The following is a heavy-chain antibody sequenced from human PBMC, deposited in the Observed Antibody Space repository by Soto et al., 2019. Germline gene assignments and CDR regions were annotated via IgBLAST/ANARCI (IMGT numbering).Heavy chain of an antibody. CDR2: ISYDGSNK. D-gene: IGHD6-6*01. Sequence: GGSLRLSCAASGFTFSSYGMHWARQAPGKGLEWVAIISYDGSNKHYADSVMGRFTISRDNSKNTLYLQMNSLRTEDTAVYYCAKDLVAWSNYYYYGMDVWGQGTTVTVSS. CDR3: AKDLVAWSNYYYYGMDV. V-gene: IGHV3-30*18. CDR1: GFTFSSYG. J-gene: IGHJ6*02.